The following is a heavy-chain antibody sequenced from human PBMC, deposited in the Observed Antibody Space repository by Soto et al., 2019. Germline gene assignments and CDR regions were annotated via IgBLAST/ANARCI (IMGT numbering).Heavy chain of an antibody. V-gene: IGHV3-48*02. CDR2: ISSSSVTI. CDR1: GFTFSTYS. Sequence: EVQLVESGGGLVQPGGSLRISCAASGFTFSTYSLNWVRQAPGTGLEWVSYISSSSVTINYADSVKGRFTISRDNAKNSLYLQMNSLRDEDTAVYYCARDRLGCSGGGCYSGYYGMDVWGQGTTVTVSS. D-gene: IGHD2-15*01. J-gene: IGHJ6*02. CDR3: ARDRLGCSGGGCYSGYYGMDV.